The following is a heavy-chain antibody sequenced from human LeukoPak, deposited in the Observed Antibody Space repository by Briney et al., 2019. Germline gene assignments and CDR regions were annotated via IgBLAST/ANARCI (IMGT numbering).Heavy chain of an antibody. V-gene: IGHV4-39*01. CDR2: IYYSGST. CDR1: GGSISSSSYY. Sequence: SETLSLTCTVSGGSISSSSYYWGWIRQPPGKGLEWIGSIYYSGSTYYNPSLKSRVTISVDTSKNQFSLKLSSVTAADTAVYYCASRRGLRFLAWLGNWFDPWGQGTLVTVSS. J-gene: IGHJ5*02. CDR3: ASRRGLRFLAWLGNWFDP. D-gene: IGHD3-3*01.